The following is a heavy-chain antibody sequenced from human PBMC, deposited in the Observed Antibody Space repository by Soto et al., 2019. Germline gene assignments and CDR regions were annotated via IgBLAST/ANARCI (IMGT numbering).Heavy chain of an antibody. CDR2: IYYGGSA. J-gene: IGHJ4*02. V-gene: IGHV4-59*08. CDR1: GGSISTYY. D-gene: IGHD2-8*01. CDR3: SRGGRCTDGVCSALDY. Sequence: PSETLSLTCTVSGGSISTYYWSWIRQPPGKGLEWIGYIYYGGSANYNPSLESRVTISLDRSKKQFSLRLNSVTAADTAVYYCSRGGRCTDGVCSALDYWGQGTLVTVSS.